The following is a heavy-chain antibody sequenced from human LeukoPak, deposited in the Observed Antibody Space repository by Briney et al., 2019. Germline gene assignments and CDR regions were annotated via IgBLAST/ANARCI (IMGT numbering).Heavy chain of an antibody. V-gene: IGHV4-59*01. CDR3: ARDQYYYDSSGYYYDAFDI. CDR1: GGSISSYY. D-gene: IGHD3-22*01. J-gene: IGHJ3*02. Sequence: PSDTLSLTCTVSGGSISSYYWSWIRQPPGKGLEWMGYIYYSGSTNYNPSLKSRVTISVDTSKNQFSLKLSSVTAADTAVYYCARDQYYYDSSGYYYDAFDIWGQGTMVTVSS. CDR2: IYYSGST.